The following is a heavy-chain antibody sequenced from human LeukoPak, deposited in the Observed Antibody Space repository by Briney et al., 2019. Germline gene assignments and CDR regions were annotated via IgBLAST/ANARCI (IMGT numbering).Heavy chain of an antibody. Sequence: ASVKVSCKASRYTLTDFYMHWVRQAPGQGLEWMGWINPNSGDTNFAQKFQGRVTMTRDTSISTAYMEMSRLRSDDTAVYYCTRSWGIAAGSGNGWFEPWGQGTLVTVSS. V-gene: IGHV1-2*02. CDR3: TRSWGIAAGSGNGWFEP. CDR1: RYTLTDFY. J-gene: IGHJ5*02. CDR2: INPNSGDT. D-gene: IGHD6-13*01.